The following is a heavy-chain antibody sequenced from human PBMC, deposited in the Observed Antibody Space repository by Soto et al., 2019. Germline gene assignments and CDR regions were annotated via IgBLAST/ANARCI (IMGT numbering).Heavy chain of an antibody. Sequence: QVQLQESGPGLVKPSQTLSLTCTVSGGSIGSGGYYWSWIRQHPGKGLEWIGYIYYSGSTYYNPSLKSRVTISVDTSKNQFSLKLSSVTAADTAVYYCARDRYRHYDSSGYAFDIWGQGTMVTVSS. V-gene: IGHV4-31*03. CDR3: ARDRYRHYDSSGYAFDI. D-gene: IGHD3-22*01. J-gene: IGHJ3*02. CDR1: GGSIGSGGYY. CDR2: IYYSGST.